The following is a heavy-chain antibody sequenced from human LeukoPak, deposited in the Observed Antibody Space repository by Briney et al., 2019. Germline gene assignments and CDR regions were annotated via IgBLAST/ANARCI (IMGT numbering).Heavy chain of an antibody. J-gene: IGHJ5*02. V-gene: IGHV3-23*01. Sequence: PGGSLRLSCAASRFTFSSYAMSWIRQAPGKGLELVSAISGSGGSTYYADSVKGRFTISGDNSKNTLYLQMNSLRAGDTAVYYCAKDDSRGSGSSGWFDPWGQGTLVTVSS. CDR2: ISGSGGST. D-gene: IGHD3-10*01. CDR3: AKDDSRGSGSSGWFDP. CDR1: RFTFSSYA.